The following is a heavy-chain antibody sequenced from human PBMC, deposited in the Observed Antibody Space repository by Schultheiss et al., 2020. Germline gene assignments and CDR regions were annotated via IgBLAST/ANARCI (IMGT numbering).Heavy chain of an antibody. Sequence: SETLSLTCAVYGGSFSGYYWSWIRQPPGKGLEWIGEINHSGSTNYNPSLKSRVTISVDTSKNQFSLKLSSVTAADTAVYYCARGWLRSSYFDYWGQGTLVTVSS. V-gene: IGHV4-34*01. CDR1: GGSFSGYY. CDR3: ARGWLRSSYFDY. CDR2: INHSGST. D-gene: IGHD5-12*01. J-gene: IGHJ4*02.